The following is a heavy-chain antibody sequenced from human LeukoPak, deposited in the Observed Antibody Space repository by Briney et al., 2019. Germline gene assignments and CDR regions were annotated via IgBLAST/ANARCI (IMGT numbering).Heavy chain of an antibody. V-gene: IGHV4-61*02. CDR3: AGIAVAGSRYMDV. CDR2: IYTSGST. D-gene: IGHD6-19*01. Sequence: SQTLSLTCTVSGGSISSGSYYWSWIRQPAGKGLEWIGRIYTSGSTNYNPSLKSRVTISVDTSKNQFSLKLSSVTAADTAVYYCAGIAVAGSRYMDVWGKGTTVTISS. J-gene: IGHJ6*03. CDR1: GGSISSGSYY.